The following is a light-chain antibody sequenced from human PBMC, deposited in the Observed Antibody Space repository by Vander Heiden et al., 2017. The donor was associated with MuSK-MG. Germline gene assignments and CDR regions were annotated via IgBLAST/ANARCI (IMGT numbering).Light chain of an antibody. CDR3: QQDHYWPIT. Sequence: EIVMTHSPATLSVSPGESVTLSCRASQSVNSNLPWYQQNPGQTPSLLVYGASSRATGTPPRFSCSGSATEFTLAISSLPSEDFALYYCQQDHYWPITFGGGTKVEIE. J-gene: IGKJ4*01. CDR2: GAS. V-gene: IGKV3-15*01. CDR1: QSVNSN.